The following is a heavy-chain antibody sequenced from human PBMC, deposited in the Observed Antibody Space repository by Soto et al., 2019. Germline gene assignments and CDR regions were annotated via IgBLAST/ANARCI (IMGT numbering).Heavy chain of an antibody. CDR2: ISSSSSYI. CDR1: GFTFSSYS. CDR3: ARAYCSSTSCAYGMDV. J-gene: IGHJ6*02. V-gene: IGHV3-21*01. D-gene: IGHD2-2*01. Sequence: PGGSLRLSCAASGFTFSSYSMNWVRQAPGKGLEWVSSISSSSSYIYYADSVKGRFTISRDNAKNSLYLQMNSLRAEDTAVYYCARAYCSSTSCAYGMDVWGQGTTVTVSS.